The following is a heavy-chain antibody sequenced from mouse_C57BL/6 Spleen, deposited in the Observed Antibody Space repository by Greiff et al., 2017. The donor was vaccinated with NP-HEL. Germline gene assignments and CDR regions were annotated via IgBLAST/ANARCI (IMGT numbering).Heavy chain of an antibody. V-gene: IGHV1-82*01. CDR2: IYPGDGDT. CDR1: GYAFSSSW. Sequence: VQLQQSGPELVKPGASVKISCKASGYAFSSSWMHWVKQRPGKGLEWIGRIYPGDGDTNYNGKFKGKATLTADKSSSTAYMQLSSLTSEDSAVYFCARTRGYDGYYYAMDYWGQGTSVTVSS. D-gene: IGHD2-3*01. J-gene: IGHJ4*01. CDR3: ARTRGYDGYYYAMDY.